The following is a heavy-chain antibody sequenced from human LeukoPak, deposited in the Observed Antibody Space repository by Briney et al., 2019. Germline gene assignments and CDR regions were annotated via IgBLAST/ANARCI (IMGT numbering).Heavy chain of an antibody. CDR1: GYTFTSYG. CDR2: ISAYNGNT. Sequence: ASVTVSCKASGYTFTSYGISWVRQAPGQGLEWMGWISAYNGNTNYAQKLQGRVTMTTDTSTSTAYMELRSLRSDDTAVYYCARDWDQGYYYDSSGYYQDYWGQGTLVTVSS. D-gene: IGHD3-22*01. V-gene: IGHV1-18*01. CDR3: ARDWDQGYYYDSSGYYQDY. J-gene: IGHJ4*02.